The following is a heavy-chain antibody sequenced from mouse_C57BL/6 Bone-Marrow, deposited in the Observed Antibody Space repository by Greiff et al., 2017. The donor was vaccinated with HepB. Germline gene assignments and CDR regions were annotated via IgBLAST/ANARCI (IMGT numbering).Heavy chain of an antibody. CDR3: TTYYGSSYGFAY. D-gene: IGHD1-1*01. J-gene: IGHJ3*01. CDR1: GFNIKDDY. V-gene: IGHV14-4*01. CDR2: IDPENGDT. Sequence: EVQRVESGAELVRPGASVKLSCTASGFNIKDDYMHWVKQRPEQGLEWIGWIDPENGDTEYASKFQGKATITADTSSNTAYLQLSSLTSEDTAVYYCTTYYGSSYGFAYWGQGTLVTVSA.